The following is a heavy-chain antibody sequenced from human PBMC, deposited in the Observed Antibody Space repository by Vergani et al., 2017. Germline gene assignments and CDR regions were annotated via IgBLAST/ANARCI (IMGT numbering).Heavy chain of an antibody. CDR2: ISGSGGST. CDR3: AKDLYSRSWYSRPNDAFDI. Sequence: EVQLLESGGGLVQPGGSLRLSCAASGFTFSSYAMSWVRQAPGKGLEWVSAISGSGGSTYYADSVKGRFTISRDNSKNTLYLQMNSLRAEDTAVYYCAKDLYSRSWYSRPNDAFDIWGQGTMVTVSS. CDR1: GFTFSSYA. V-gene: IGHV3-23*01. J-gene: IGHJ3*02. D-gene: IGHD6-13*01.